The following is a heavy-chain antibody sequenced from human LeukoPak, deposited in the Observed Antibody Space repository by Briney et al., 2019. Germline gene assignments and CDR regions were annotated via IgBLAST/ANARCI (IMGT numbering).Heavy chain of an antibody. CDR2: IKQDGSER. J-gene: IGHJ4*02. D-gene: IGHD2-2*01. Sequence: GGSLRLSCVGSGFTFSSYWMSWVRQAPGKGLEWVANIKQDGSERYYVDSVKGRFTISRDNAKNSLYLQMNSLRAEDTAVYYCARDSVDVIVPAAMDYWGQGTLVTVSS. CDR1: GFTFSSYW. CDR3: ARDSVDVIVPAAMDY. V-gene: IGHV3-7*01.